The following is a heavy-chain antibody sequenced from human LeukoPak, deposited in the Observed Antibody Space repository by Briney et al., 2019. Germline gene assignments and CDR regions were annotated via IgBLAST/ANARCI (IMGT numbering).Heavy chain of an antibody. V-gene: IGHV3-48*02. J-gene: IGHJ6*02. Sequence: GGSLRLSCAASGFTFSSYSMNWVRQAPGKGLEWVSYISSSSSTIYYAYSVEGRFTISRDNAKNSLYLQMNSLRDEDTAVYYCARGAGGGFGVFVVGFETLYGMDVWGQGTTVTVSS. D-gene: IGHD3-10*01. CDR1: GFTFSSYS. CDR3: ARGAGGGFGVFVVGFETLYGMDV. CDR2: ISSSSSTI.